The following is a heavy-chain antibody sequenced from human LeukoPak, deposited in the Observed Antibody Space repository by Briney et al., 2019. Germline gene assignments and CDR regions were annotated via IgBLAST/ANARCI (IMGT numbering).Heavy chain of an antibody. D-gene: IGHD3-10*02. CDR3: AELGITMIGGV. V-gene: IGHV3-21*01. CDR2: ISTSSSYI. CDR1: GFTFSSYG. J-gene: IGHJ6*04. Sequence: PGGSLRLSCAASGFTFSSYGMNWVRQAPGKGLEWVSFISTSSSYIYYADSVKGRFTISRDNARNSLYLQMNSLRAEDTAMYYCAELGITMIGGVWGKGTTVTISS.